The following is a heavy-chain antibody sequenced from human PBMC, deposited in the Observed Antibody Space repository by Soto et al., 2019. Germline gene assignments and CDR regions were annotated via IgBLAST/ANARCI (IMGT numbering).Heavy chain of an antibody. CDR1: GGSISSGDYY. J-gene: IGHJ4*02. CDR2: IYYSGST. CDR3: ASRDLQLWSLFDY. V-gene: IGHV4-30-4*01. Sequence: QVQLQESGPGLVKPSQTLSLTCTVSGGSISSGDYYWSWIRQPPGKGLEWIGYIYYSGSTYYNPSLKRRVTISVDTSKNQFSLKLSSVTAADTAVYYCASRDLQLWSLFDYWGQGTLVTVSS. D-gene: IGHD5-18*01.